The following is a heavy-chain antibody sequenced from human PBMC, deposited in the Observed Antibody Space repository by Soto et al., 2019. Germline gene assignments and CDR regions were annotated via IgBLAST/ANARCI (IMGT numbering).Heavy chain of an antibody. CDR1: GGTFSSYA. D-gene: IGHD3-22*01. V-gene: IGHV1-69*06. CDR3: ARYTDYYDSSGYLDY. Sequence: SVKVSCKASGGTFSSYAISWVRQAPGQGLELMGGIIPIFGTANYAQKFQGRVTITADKSTSTAYMELSSLRSEDTAVYYCARYTDYYDSSGYLDYWGQGTLVTVYS. J-gene: IGHJ4*02. CDR2: IIPIFGTA.